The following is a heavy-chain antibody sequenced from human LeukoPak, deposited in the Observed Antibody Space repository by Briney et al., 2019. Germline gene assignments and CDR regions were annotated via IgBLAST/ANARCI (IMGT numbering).Heavy chain of an antibody. Sequence: GGSLRLSCAASGFTFSTYSMNWVRQAPGRGLEWISYISSSSSTINYADSVKGRFTISRDNAKNSLYLQMNSLRVDDTAVYYCARKGLPDYWGQGTLVTVSS. J-gene: IGHJ4*02. CDR2: ISSSSSTI. CDR3: ARKGLPDY. CDR1: GFTFSTYS. V-gene: IGHV3-48*04.